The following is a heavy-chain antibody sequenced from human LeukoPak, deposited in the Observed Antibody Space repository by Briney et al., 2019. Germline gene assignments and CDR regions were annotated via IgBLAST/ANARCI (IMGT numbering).Heavy chain of an antibody. Sequence: PGRSLRLSCAASGFTFSSYAMHWVRQAPGKGLEWVAVISYDGSNKYYADSVKGRFTISRDNAKNSLYLQMNSLRAEDTAVYYCARDPRGYSGYDPYYFDYWGQGTLVTVSS. CDR1: GFTFSSYA. J-gene: IGHJ4*02. V-gene: IGHV3-30*04. D-gene: IGHD5-12*01. CDR2: ISYDGSNK. CDR3: ARDPRGYSGYDPYYFDY.